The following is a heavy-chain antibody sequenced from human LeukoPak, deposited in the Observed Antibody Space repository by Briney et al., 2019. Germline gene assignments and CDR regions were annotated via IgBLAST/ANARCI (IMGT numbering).Heavy chain of an antibody. V-gene: IGHV3-48*04. D-gene: IGHD5-12*01. J-gene: IGHJ4*02. Sequence: QSGGSLRLSCAASGFTFSSYSMNWVRQAPGKGLEWVSYISSSSSTIYYADSVKGRFTISRDNAKNSLYLQMNSLRAEDTAVYYCARDTSFQWLRAPSYYFDYWGQGTLVTVSS. CDR3: ARDTSFQWLRAPSYYFDY. CDR2: ISSSSSTI. CDR1: GFTFSSYS.